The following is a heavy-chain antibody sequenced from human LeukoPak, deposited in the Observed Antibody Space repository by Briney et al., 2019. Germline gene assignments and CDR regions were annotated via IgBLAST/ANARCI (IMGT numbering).Heavy chain of an antibody. CDR3: ARESGSYLWRSWLNP. CDR1: GGSISSYY. Sequence: SQTLSLTCTVAGGSISSYYWSWLRQPPGKRLEWIGYIYYSGSTNYNPSLKSRVTISVDTSKNQFSLKLNSVTAADTAVYYCARESGSYLWRSWLNPWGEGTLVTVSS. V-gene: IGHV4-59*01. D-gene: IGHD3-16*01. CDR2: IYYSGST. J-gene: IGHJ5*02.